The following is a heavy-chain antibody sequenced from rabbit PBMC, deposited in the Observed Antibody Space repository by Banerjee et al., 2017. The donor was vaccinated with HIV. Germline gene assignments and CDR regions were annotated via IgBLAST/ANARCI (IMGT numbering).Heavy chain of an antibody. CDR2: INAGRSGTT. V-gene: IGHV1S43*01. D-gene: IGHD4-2*01. Sequence: QEQLVESGGGLVQAGGSLTLSCKASGFDFSSYYMSWVRQAPGKGLEWIACINAGRSGTTWYASWVNGRFTISRSTSLNTVDLKMTSLTAADTATYFCARDAGYAGSNLWGPGTLVTVS. CDR3: ARDAGYAGSNL. J-gene: IGHJ4*01. CDR1: GFDFSSYY.